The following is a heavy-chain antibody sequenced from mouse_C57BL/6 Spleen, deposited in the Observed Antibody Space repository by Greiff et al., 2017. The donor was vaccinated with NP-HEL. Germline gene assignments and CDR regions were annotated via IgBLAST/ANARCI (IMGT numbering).Heavy chain of an antibody. Sequence: QVQLQQPGAELVMPGASVKLSCKASGYTFTSYWMHWVKQRPGQGLEWIGEIDPSGSYTYYNQKFKGKSTLTVDKSSSTAYMHLSSLTSEDSAVYYCARRSNYALDYAMDYWGQGTSVTVSS. CDR3: ARRSNYALDYAMDY. V-gene: IGHV1-69*01. J-gene: IGHJ4*01. CDR2: IDPSGSYT. CDR1: GYTFTSYW. D-gene: IGHD2-5*01.